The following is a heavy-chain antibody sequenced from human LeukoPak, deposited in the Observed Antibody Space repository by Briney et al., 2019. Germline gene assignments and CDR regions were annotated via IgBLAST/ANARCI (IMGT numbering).Heavy chain of an antibody. D-gene: IGHD6-13*01. J-gene: IGHJ6*03. CDR3: ARDQLVGQQLVRINYYYYYYMDV. Sequence: ASVKVSCKASGYTFTSYYMHWVRQAPGQGLEWMGIINPSGGSTSYAQKFQGRVTMTRDTSTSTVYMELSSLRSEDTAVYYCARDQLVGQQLVRINYYYYYYMDVWGKGTTVTVSS. CDR1: GYTFTSYY. CDR2: INPSGGST. V-gene: IGHV1-46*01.